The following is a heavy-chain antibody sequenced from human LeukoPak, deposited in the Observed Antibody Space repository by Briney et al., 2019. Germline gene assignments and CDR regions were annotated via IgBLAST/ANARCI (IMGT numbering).Heavy chain of an antibody. D-gene: IGHD3-22*01. CDR2: IYYTGST. CDR3: ARDYDGSGYYLYYLDY. CDR1: GGSISSSNFY. J-gene: IGHJ4*02. Sequence: PSETLSLTCTVSGGSISSSNFYWGWIRQPPGKGLEWIGSIYYTGSTYYNPSLKSRVTISVDTSKNQFSLKLSSVIAADTAVYYCARDYDGSGYYLYYLDYWGQGTLVTVSS. V-gene: IGHV4-39*07.